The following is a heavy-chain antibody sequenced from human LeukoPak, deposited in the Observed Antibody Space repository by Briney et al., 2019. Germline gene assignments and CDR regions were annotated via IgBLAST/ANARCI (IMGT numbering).Heavy chain of an antibody. V-gene: IGHV1-18*01. J-gene: IGHJ3*02. CDR1: GYTFTSYG. CDR3: ARTRTVTTGKNAFDI. D-gene: IGHD4-17*01. Sequence: GASVKVSCKASGYTFTSYGISWVRQAPGQGLEWMGWISAYNGNTNYAQKLQGRVTMTTVTSTSTAYMELRSLRSDDTAVYYCARTRTVTTGKNAFDIWGQGTMVTVSS. CDR2: ISAYNGNT.